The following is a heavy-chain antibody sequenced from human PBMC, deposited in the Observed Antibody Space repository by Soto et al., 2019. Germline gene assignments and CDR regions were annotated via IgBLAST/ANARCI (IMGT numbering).Heavy chain of an antibody. CDR1: GNTFSNYA. Sequence: EVQLLESGGGLVPPGGFLRLSCEASGNTFSNYAMKWVRQAPGKGLEWVSAISGSGGSTYYAGSVKGRFTISRDNSKNTLFRHRNSPRAEDTAIYYCAKAPASSLTVSRPFDEWGQGTLVTVSS. J-gene: IGHJ4*02. D-gene: IGHD3-10*01. CDR2: ISGSGGST. CDR3: AKAPASSLTVSRPFDE. V-gene: IGHV3-23*01.